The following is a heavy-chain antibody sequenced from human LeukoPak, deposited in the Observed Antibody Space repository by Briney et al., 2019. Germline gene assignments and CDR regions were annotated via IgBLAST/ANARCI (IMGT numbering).Heavy chain of an antibody. CDR2: ISDSGGNT. J-gene: IGHJ5*02. Sequence: PGGSLRLSCAASGFTFSTFAMSWVRQAPGKGLEWVSGISDSGGNTYYADSVKGRFTISRDNSKNTQYLLMNSLRAEDTAVYYCARYYGLNWFDRWGQGTLVTVSS. V-gene: IGHV3-23*01. CDR1: GFTFSTFA. CDR3: ARYYGLNWFDR. D-gene: IGHD3-3*01.